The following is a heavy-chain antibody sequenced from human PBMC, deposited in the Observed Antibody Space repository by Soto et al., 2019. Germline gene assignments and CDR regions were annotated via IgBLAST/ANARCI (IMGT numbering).Heavy chain of an antibody. Sequence: SETLSLTCAVSCGSISSYYWSWIRQPPGKGLEWIGYIYYSGSTNYNPSLKSRVTISVDTSKNQFSLKLSSVTAADTAVYYCAREVGSRGFDAFDIWGQGTMVTVSS. CDR2: IYYSGST. V-gene: IGHV4-59*01. CDR3: AREVGSRGFDAFDI. CDR1: CGSISSYY. J-gene: IGHJ3*02. D-gene: IGHD1-26*01.